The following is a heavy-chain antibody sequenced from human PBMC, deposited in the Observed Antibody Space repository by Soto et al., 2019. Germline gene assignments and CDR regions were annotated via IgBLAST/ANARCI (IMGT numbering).Heavy chain of an antibody. J-gene: IGHJ6*02. CDR2: ISSSGSTI. Sequence: LSLTCAVYGGSFSDYYMSWIRQAPGKGLEWVSYISSSGSTIYYADSVKGRFTISRDNAKNSLYLQMNSLRAEDTAVYYCARVGWQYGMDVWGQGTTVTVSS. D-gene: IGHD6-19*01. CDR1: GGSFSDYY. V-gene: IGHV3-11*01. CDR3: ARVGWQYGMDV.